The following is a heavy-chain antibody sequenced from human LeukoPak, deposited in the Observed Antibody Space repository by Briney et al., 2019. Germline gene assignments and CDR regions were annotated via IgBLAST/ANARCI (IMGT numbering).Heavy chain of an antibody. J-gene: IGHJ6*02. Sequence: GASVKVSCKASGYTFTGYYMHWVRQAPGQGLEWMGWINPNSGGTNYAQKFQGWVTMTRDTSISTAYMELSRLGSDDTAVYYCARGGSPEGYYYYGMDVWGQGTTVTVSS. D-gene: IGHD3-10*01. CDR2: INPNSGGT. V-gene: IGHV1-2*04. CDR1: GYTFTGYY. CDR3: ARGGSPEGYYYYGMDV.